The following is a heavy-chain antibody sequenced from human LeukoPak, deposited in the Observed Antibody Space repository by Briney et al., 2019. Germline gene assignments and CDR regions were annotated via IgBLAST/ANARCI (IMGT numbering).Heavy chain of an antibody. CDR3: ARDFFYYDTSGYYGNWFDP. Sequence: ASVKVSCKASGYTFTDYFMHWVRQAPGQGLEWMGWINPNSGGTNYSQKFQGRVTMTRDTSISTVYMELSRLRSDDTAVYYCARDFFYYDTSGYYGNWFDPWGQGTLVTVSS. V-gene: IGHV1-2*02. J-gene: IGHJ5*02. D-gene: IGHD3-22*01. CDR1: GYTFTDYF. CDR2: INPNSGGT.